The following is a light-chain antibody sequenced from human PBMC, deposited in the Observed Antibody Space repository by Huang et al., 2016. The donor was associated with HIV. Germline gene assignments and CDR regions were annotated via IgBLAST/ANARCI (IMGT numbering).Light chain of an antibody. V-gene: IGKV1-39*01. CDR2: SAS. CDR3: QQSYSALSS. Sequence: IQMTQSPTSLSASVGDRVSIVCRASQSITTYLNWYQQKPGKAPKLLISSASTLNSGVPSRFSGSGSGTEFTLTIRGLQLDDFATYYCQQSYSALSSFGPGTRL. J-gene: IGKJ5*01. CDR1: QSITTY.